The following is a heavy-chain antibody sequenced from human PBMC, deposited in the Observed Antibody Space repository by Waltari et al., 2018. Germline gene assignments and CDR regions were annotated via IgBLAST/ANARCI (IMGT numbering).Heavy chain of an antibody. CDR2: ISCDGSLK. CDR3: ARDGDSGYYFPNDY. V-gene: IGHV3-30*06. Sequence: QVHLLESGGGVVQPGRSLRLSCEASGFAFSSYGMHWVRQARGKGPEWVAAISCDGSLKFHAGSVKGRFIISRDNSKSTLFVQMDSLRTEDTALYFCARDGDSGYYFPNDYWGQGTPVTVSS. CDR1: GFAFSSYG. J-gene: IGHJ4*02. D-gene: IGHD3-22*01.